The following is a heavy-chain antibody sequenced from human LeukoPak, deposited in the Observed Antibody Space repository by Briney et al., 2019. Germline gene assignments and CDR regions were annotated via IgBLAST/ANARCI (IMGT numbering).Heavy chain of an antibody. D-gene: IGHD4-23*01. Sequence: GGSLRLSCAASGFTFSTYWMYWVRQAPGKGVVRVSRINTDGSSTSYADSVKGRFTISRDNAKNTLYLQMNSLRAEDTAVYYCARDGKGPYYYYYYYMDVWGKGTTVTVSS. CDR3: ARDGKGPYYYYYYYMDV. J-gene: IGHJ6*03. CDR1: GFTFSTYW. CDR2: INTDGSST. V-gene: IGHV3-74*01.